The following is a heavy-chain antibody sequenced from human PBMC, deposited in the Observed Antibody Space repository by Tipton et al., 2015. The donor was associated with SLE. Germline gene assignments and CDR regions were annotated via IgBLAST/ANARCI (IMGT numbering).Heavy chain of an antibody. CDR2: IYSSGSN. D-gene: IGHD4-17*01. Sequence: TLSLTCTVSGGSITNGSFFWTWIRQTAGGGLEWIGHIYSSGSNSYTPSLKSRVTISVDTSKNHFSLKVNSVTAADTAVYFCARGFGDYVGGAFDIWGQGTIVTVSS. CDR1: GGSITNGSFF. V-gene: IGHV4-61*09. J-gene: IGHJ3*02. CDR3: ARGFGDYVGGAFDI.